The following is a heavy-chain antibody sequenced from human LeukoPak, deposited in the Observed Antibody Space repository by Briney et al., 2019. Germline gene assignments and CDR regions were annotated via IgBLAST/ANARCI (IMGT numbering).Heavy chain of an antibody. CDR3: ARDYDSSGYEVGHDAFDI. D-gene: IGHD3-22*01. J-gene: IGHJ3*02. CDR2: ISSSGSTI. CDR1: GFTFSDYY. V-gene: IGHV3-11*01. Sequence: GGSLRLSCAASGFTFSDYYMSWIRQAPGKGLEWVSYISSSGSTIYYADSVKGRFTISRDNAKNSLYLQMNSLRAEDTAVYYCARDYDSSGYEVGHDAFDIWGQGTMVTVSS.